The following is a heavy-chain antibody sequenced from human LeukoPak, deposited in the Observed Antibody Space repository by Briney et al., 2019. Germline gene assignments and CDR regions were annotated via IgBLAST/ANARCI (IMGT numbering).Heavy chain of an antibody. CDR2: IYYSGST. J-gene: IGHJ3*02. CDR3: VLGGTMIVVPLDAFDI. D-gene: IGHD3-22*01. CDR1: GGSISSSSYY. V-gene: IGHV4-39*07. Sequence: SETLSLTCTVSGGSISSSSYYWGWIRQPPGKGLEWIGSIYYSGSTYYNPSLKSRVTISVDTSKNQFSLKLSSVTAADTAVYYCVLGGTMIVVPLDAFDIWGQGTMVTVSS.